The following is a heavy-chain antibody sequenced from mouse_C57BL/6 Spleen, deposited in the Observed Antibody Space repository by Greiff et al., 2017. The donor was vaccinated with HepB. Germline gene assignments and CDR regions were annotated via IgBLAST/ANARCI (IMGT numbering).Heavy chain of an antibody. V-gene: IGHV1-18*01. CDR1: GYTFTDYN. CDR2: INPNNGGT. J-gene: IGHJ4*01. D-gene: IGHD1-1*01. CDR3: ARSGYGSSPSPISMDY. Sequence: VQLQQSGPELVKPGASVKIPCKASGYTFTDYNMDWVKQSHGKSLEWIGDINPNNGGTIYNQKFKGKATLTVDKSSSTAYMELRSLTSEDTAVYYCARSGYGSSPSPISMDYWGQGTSVTVSS.